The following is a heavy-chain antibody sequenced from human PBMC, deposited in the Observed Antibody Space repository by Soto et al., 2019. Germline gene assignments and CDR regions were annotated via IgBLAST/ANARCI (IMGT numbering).Heavy chain of an antibody. CDR3: ARVKQGRGGYDSPFDY. CDR1: GFIFSSYG. J-gene: IGHJ4*02. V-gene: IGHV3-33*01. Sequence: QVQLVESWGGVVQPGGSLRLSCAPSGFIFSSYGMHWVRQAPGKGLEWVAVIRYDGSKTYYEDSVKGRFTISRDNSKNTLYLQMNSRRAEDTAVYYCARVKQGRGGYDSPFDYWGQGNLVTVAS. D-gene: IGHD3-3*01. CDR2: IRYDGSKT.